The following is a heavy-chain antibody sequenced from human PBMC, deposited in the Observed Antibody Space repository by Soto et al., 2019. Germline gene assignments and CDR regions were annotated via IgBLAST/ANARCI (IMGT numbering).Heavy chain of an antibody. J-gene: IGHJ4*02. D-gene: IGHD6-19*01. Sequence: QVQLVQSGAEVMQPGSSVKVSCKPSGGTLTNFINYPINWVRQSPGQGLEWMGGIVPNFGTVNYAQKFQGRVTMTADKSTGTVYMELSSLRSDDSALYYCARRNTAGFLRYFDNWGQGTLVTVSS. CDR3: ARRNTAGFLRYFDN. CDR2: IVPNFGTV. V-gene: IGHV1-69*06. CDR1: GGTLTNFINYP.